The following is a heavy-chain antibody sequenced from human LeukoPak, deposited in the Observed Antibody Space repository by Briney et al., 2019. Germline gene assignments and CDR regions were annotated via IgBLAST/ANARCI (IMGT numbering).Heavy chain of an antibody. D-gene: IGHD3-22*01. V-gene: IGHV3-21*01. CDR2: ISAASTYI. J-gene: IGHJ4*02. CDR1: GFTFSNYD. Sequence: GGSLRLSCAASGFTFSNYDMNWVRQAPGKGLEWVSSISAASTYIYYADSVQGRFTISRDNAKNSLYLQMISLRAEDTAVYFCARGNYRYYDSSGYPFYFDYWGQGALVTVSS. CDR3: ARGNYRYYDSSGYPFYFDY.